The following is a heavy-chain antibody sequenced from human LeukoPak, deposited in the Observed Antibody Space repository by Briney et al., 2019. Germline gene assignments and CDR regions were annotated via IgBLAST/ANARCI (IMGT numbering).Heavy chain of an antibody. CDR3: EKTPHIVAYLSYYFDY. Sequence: PGGSLRLSCAASGFTFSSYAMSWVRQASGKGLEWVSGISGSGGSTYYADSVKGRFTISRDNSKNTLYLQMNSLRVEDTAVYYCEKTPHIVAYLSYYFDYWGQGTLVTVSS. CDR2: ISGSGGST. V-gene: IGHV3-23*01. D-gene: IGHD5-12*01. J-gene: IGHJ4*02. CDR1: GFTFSSYA.